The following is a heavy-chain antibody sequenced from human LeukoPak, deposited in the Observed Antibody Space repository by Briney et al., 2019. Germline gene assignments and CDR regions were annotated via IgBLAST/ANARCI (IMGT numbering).Heavy chain of an antibody. J-gene: IGHJ5*02. V-gene: IGHV4-59*13. CDR1: GGSISSYY. Sequence: SETLSLTCTVSGGSISSYYWSWIRQPPGKGLEWIGYIYYSGSTNYNPSLKSRVTISVDTSKNQFSLKLSSVTAADTAVYYCARVFYSYGYNWFDPWGQGTLVTVSS. CDR3: ARVFYSYGYNWFDP. CDR2: IYYSGST. D-gene: IGHD5-18*01.